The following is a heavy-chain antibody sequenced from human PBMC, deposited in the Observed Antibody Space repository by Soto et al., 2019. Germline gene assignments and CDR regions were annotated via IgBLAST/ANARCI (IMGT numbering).Heavy chain of an antibody. J-gene: IGHJ6*02. Sequence: GASVNVSFHASGYTFSRNGIHWEHQAPGQVLELMGWINGGNGYTKYSQNFKYRVNLTRDTSASTTYMELSSVRSEDTAIFYCARATYTSGGSPTFAMDVWGQGTTVTVSS. CDR3: ARATYTSGGSPTFAMDV. D-gene: IGHD3-10*01. V-gene: IGHV1-3*01. CDR2: INGGNGYT. CDR1: GYTFSRNG.